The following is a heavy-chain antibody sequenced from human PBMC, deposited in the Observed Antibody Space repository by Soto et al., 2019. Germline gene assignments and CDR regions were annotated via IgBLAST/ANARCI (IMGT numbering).Heavy chain of an antibody. CDR1: GGTFSSYA. Sequence: SVEVSCKASGGTFSSYAISWVRQAPGQGLEWMGGIIPIFGTANYAQKFQGRVTITADKSTSTAYMELSSLRSEDTAVYYCARVAVAGTFTFDIWGQGTMVTVSS. CDR3: ARVAVAGTFTFDI. CDR2: IIPIFGTA. D-gene: IGHD6-19*01. J-gene: IGHJ3*02. V-gene: IGHV1-69*06.